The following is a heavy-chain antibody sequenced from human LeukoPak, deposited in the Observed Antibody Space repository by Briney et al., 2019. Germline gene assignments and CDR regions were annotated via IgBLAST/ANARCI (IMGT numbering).Heavy chain of an antibody. Sequence: ASVKVSCKASGYTFTGYYMHWVRQAPGQGLEWMGWINPNSGGTNYAQKFQGRVTMTRDTSISTAYMELSRLRSDDTAVYYCARGIYSGSSHFDYWGQGTQVTVSS. V-gene: IGHV1-2*02. CDR2: INPNSGGT. D-gene: IGHD1-26*01. J-gene: IGHJ4*02. CDR1: GYTFTGYY. CDR3: ARGIYSGSSHFDY.